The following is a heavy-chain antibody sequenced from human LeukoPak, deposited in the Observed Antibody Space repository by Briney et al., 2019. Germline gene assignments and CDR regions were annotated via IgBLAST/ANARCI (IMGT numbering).Heavy chain of an antibody. D-gene: IGHD2-2*01. Sequence: SETLSLTCTVSGGSISNYYWSWIRQPPGKGLEWIGYIYFSGSTKYNPSLESRVTISVDTSKNQFSLKLSSVTAADTAVYYCARHGSTYALRNWGQGTLVTVSS. CDR2: IYFSGST. CDR1: GGSISNYY. J-gene: IGHJ4*02. CDR3: ARHGSTYALRN. V-gene: IGHV4-59*08.